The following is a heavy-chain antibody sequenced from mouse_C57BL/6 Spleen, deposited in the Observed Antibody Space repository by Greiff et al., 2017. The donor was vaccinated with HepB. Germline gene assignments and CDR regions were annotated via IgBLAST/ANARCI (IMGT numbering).Heavy chain of an antibody. CDR2: ISYDGSN. V-gene: IGHV3-6*01. Sequence: EVQLQESGPGLVKPSQSLSLTCSVTGYSITSGYYWNWIRQFPGNKLEWMGYISYDGSNNYNPSLKNRISITRDTSKNQFFLKLNSVTTEDTATYYCARDHYHYDWYFDVWGTGTTVTVSS. D-gene: IGHD2-4*01. J-gene: IGHJ1*03. CDR1: GYSITSGYY. CDR3: ARDHYHYDWYFDV.